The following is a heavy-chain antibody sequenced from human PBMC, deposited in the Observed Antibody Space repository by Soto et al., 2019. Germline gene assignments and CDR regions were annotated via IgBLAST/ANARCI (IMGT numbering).Heavy chain of an antibody. J-gene: IGHJ6*03. V-gene: IGHV1-8*01. CDR3: ARGRPYYYYMDI. CDR2: MNPNSGNT. CDR1: RNHISSYS. Sequence: SRNHISSYSFYWERKATGQGLEWMGWMNPNSGNTGYAQKFQGRVTMTRNTSISTAYMELSSLRSEDTAVYYCARGRPYYYYMDICEKETMVT.